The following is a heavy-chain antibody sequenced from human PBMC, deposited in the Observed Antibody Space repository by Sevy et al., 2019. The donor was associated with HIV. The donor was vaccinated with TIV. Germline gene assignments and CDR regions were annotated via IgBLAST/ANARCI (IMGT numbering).Heavy chain of an antibody. V-gene: IGHV1-18*01. D-gene: IGHD2-15*01. CDR3: ARAYCSGGRCYSLAY. Sequence: ASVKVSCKASGYTFSSYRITWVRRAPGQGPEWIGWISALNGDTNYAQKLQGRVTMTADTSTSTVYMDLRSLRSDDTAVYYCARAYCSGGRCYSLAYWGQGTLVTVSS. CDR2: ISALNGDT. J-gene: IGHJ4*02. CDR1: GYTFSSYR.